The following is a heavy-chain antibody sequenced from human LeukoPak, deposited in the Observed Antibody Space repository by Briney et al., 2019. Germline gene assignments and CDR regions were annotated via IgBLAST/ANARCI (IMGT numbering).Heavy chain of an antibody. J-gene: IGHJ4*02. V-gene: IGHV4-4*02. CDR3: ARGGIVVVISHFDY. CDR1: GGSISSSNW. D-gene: IGHD3-22*01. CDR2: IYHSGST. Sequence: SETLSLTCAVSGGSISSSNWWSWVRQPPGKGLEWIGEIYHSGSTNYNPSLKSRVTISVDKSKNQFSLKLSFVTAADTAVYYCARGGIVVVISHFDYWGQGTLVTVSS.